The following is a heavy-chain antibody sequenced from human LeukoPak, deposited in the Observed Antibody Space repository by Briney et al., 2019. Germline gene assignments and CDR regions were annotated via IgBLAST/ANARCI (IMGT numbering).Heavy chain of an antibody. V-gene: IGHV3-33*08. D-gene: IGHD3-22*01. CDR1: GGSISSSNW. CDR3: ARAAYDNSGYLTL. J-gene: IGHJ4*02. Sequence: TLSLTCAVSGGSISSSNWWSWVRQPPGKGLEWVAVIWYDGTNKYCADSVKGRFTISRDSPKNTLYLQMNSLRAEDTAVYYCARAAYDNSGYLTLWGQGTLVTVSS. CDR2: IWYDGTNK.